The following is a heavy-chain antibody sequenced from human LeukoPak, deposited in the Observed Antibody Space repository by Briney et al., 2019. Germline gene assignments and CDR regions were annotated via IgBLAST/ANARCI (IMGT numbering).Heavy chain of an antibody. CDR2: ISRSGDTT. J-gene: IGHJ4*02. CDR1: GFTFSDYG. CDR3: ARDGVVMITFGGVIAVD. Sequence: GGTLRLSCAVSGFTFSDYGLSWVRQAPGEGLECVSGISRSGDTTYYADSVKGRFTISRDNSKNTLFLQMNTLRAEDTAVYYCARDGVVMITFGGVIAVDWGQGTLVTVSS. V-gene: IGHV3-23*01. D-gene: IGHD3-16*02.